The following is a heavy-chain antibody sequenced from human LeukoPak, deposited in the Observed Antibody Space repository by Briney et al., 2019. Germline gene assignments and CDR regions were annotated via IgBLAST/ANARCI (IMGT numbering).Heavy chain of an antibody. Sequence: ASVKVSCKASGYTFTSYYIHWVRQAPREGLEWMGIINPSGGSTSYAQKFQGRVTMTRDMSTSTVYMELSSLRSEDTAVYYCARVAAEVVGVPGAIGFGWLRRDYYYMDVWGKGTTVTVSS. V-gene: IGHV1-46*01. CDR3: ARVAAEVVGVPGAIGFGWLRRDYYYMDV. D-gene: IGHD2-2*02. CDR1: GYTFTSYY. J-gene: IGHJ6*03. CDR2: INPSGGST.